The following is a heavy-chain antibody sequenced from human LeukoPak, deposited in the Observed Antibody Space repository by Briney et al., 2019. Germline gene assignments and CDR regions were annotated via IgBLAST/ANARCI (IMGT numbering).Heavy chain of an antibody. Sequence: PGGSLRLSCAASGFTFSSYAMSWVRQAPGKGLEWVSAISGSGGSTYYADSVKGRFTISRDNSKNTLYLQMNSLRAEDTAVYYCAKDMRWFGELLAGGVVLCGPDYWGQGTLVTVSS. J-gene: IGHJ4*02. CDR3: AKDMRWFGELLAGGVVLCGPDY. CDR2: ISGSGGST. V-gene: IGHV3-23*01. D-gene: IGHD3-10*01. CDR1: GFTFSSYA.